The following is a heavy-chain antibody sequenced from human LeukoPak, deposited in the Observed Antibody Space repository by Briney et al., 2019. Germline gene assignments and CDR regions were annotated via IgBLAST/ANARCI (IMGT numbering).Heavy chain of an antibody. J-gene: IGHJ4*02. V-gene: IGHV4-59*12. D-gene: IGHD5-24*01. CDR3: ARDGEMATIENYFDY. Sequence: PSETLSLTCTVSGGSISSYYWSWIRQPPGKGLEWIGSIYHSGSTYYNPSLKSRVTISVDTSKNQFSLKLSSVTAADTAVYYCARDGEMATIENYFDYWGQGALVTVSS. CDR2: IYHSGST. CDR1: GGSISSYY.